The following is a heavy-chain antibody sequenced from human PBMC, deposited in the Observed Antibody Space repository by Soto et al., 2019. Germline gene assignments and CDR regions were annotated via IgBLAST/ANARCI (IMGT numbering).Heavy chain of an antibody. Sequence: ASVKVSCKASGYTFTRYTMNWVRQAPGQRLEWMGWINPDNGNTKSSQKFQDRVIITRDTSASTAYMDLSSLRPEDTAVYYCARGIATGQLDPWGQGTLVTVSS. CDR3: ARGIATGQLDP. J-gene: IGHJ5*02. V-gene: IGHV1-3*01. CDR1: GYTFTRYT. D-gene: IGHD2-15*01. CDR2: INPDNGNT.